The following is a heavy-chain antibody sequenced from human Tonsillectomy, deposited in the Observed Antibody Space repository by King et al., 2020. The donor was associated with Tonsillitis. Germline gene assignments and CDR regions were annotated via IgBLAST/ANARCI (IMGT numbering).Heavy chain of an antibody. D-gene: IGHD6-13*01. CDR2: ISFDGSNT. CDR1: GFTFSNYG. V-gene: IGHV3-30*18. CDR3: AKFLPPGYRNSDNYFDF. Sequence: VQLVESGGGVVQPGRSLRLSCAASGFTFSNYGMHWVRQAPGKGLEWVAVISFDGSNTYYADSVKGRFTISRDNSKNTLYLQMNSLRTEDTAVFYCAKFLPPGYRNSDNYFDFWGLGTLVTISS. J-gene: IGHJ4*02.